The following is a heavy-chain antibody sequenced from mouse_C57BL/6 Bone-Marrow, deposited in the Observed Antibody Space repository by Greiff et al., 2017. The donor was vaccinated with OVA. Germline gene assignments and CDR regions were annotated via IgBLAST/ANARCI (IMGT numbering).Heavy chain of an antibody. D-gene: IGHD2-14*01. CDR2: IDPSDSYT. J-gene: IGHJ3*01. V-gene: IGHV1-69*01. CDR3: ARGYKGGFAY. CDR1: GYTFTSYW. Sequence: QVHVKQPGAELVMPGASVKLSCKASGYTFTSYWMHWVKQRPGQGLEWIGEIDPSDSYTKSNPTVKGKFTLTVDKSYSTAYMQLSSLTSEDSAVYYGARGYKGGFAYWGQGTLVTVSA.